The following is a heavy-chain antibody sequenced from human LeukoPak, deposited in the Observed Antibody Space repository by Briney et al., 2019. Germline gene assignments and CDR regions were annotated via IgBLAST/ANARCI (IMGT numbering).Heavy chain of an antibody. CDR2: IYYSGST. J-gene: IGHJ5*02. Sequence: SETLSLTCAVYGGSFSGYYWSWIRQPPGKGLEWIGSIYYSGSTYYNPSLKSRVTITVDTSKNQFSLKLSSVTAADTAVYYCARSYSKNWFDPWGQGTLVTVSS. D-gene: IGHD6-13*01. V-gene: IGHV4-34*01. CDR3: ARSYSKNWFDP. CDR1: GGSFSGYY.